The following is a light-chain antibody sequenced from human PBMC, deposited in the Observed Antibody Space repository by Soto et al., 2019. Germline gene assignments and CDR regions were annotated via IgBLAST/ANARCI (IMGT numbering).Light chain of an antibody. V-gene: IGKV1-6*01. CDR1: QGIGNA. CDR2: GAY. J-gene: IGKJ1*01. Sequence: IQMTQSPSTLSASVGDRVTISCRASQGIGNALGWYQQKPGKPHKVLIYGAYNLQSGVQPRSSGSGSGKDFTLAIRSLQPEDSATYYCIQDINYPWTFGQGTKVDIK. CDR3: IQDINYPWT.